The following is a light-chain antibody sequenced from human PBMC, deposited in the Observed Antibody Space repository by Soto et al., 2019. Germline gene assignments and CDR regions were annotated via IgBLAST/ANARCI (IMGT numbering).Light chain of an antibody. CDR3: QQSFSIPPLT. Sequence: EIVLTQSPGTLSLSPGERATLSCRASQSVSSSYLAWYQQKPGQAPRLLIYGASSRATGIPDRFSGSGSGTDFTLTISRLEPEDFAVYYCQQSFSIPPLTFGGGTKVEIK. J-gene: IGKJ4*01. CDR2: GAS. CDR1: QSVSSSY. V-gene: IGKV3-20*01.